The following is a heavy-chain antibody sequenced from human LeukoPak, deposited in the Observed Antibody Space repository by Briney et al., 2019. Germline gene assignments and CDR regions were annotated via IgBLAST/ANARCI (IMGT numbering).Heavy chain of an antibody. Sequence: ASVKVSCKASGYTFTGYYMHWVRQAPGQGLEWMGWINPNSGGTNYAQKFQGRVTMTRDTSISTAYMELSRLRSDDTAVYYCARVLPYSSSSRGGDYWGQGTLVTVSS. CDR3: ARVLPYSSSSRGGDY. J-gene: IGHJ4*02. V-gene: IGHV1-2*02. D-gene: IGHD6-6*01. CDR2: INPNSGGT. CDR1: GYTFTGYY.